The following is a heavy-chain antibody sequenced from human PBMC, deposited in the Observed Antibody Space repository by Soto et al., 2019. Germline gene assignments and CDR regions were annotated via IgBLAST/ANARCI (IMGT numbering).Heavy chain of an antibody. V-gene: IGHV4-59*08. CDR1: GGSISSYY. CDR2: IYYSGST. Sequence: SETLSLTCTVSGGSISSYYWSWLRQPPGKGLEWIGYIYYSGSTNYNPSLKSRVTISVDTSKNQFSLKLSSVTAADTAVYYCARTYYDILTGYSFDYWGQGTLVTVS. J-gene: IGHJ4*02. CDR3: ARTYYDILTGYSFDY. D-gene: IGHD3-9*01.